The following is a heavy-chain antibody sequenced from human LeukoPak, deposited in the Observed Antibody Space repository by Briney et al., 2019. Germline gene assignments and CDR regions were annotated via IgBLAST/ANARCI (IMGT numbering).Heavy chain of an antibody. J-gene: IGHJ3*02. V-gene: IGHV3-72*01. CDR2: TRNEANIYTT. Sequence: GGSLRLSCAASGFIFSDHYMDWVRQAPGKGLEWVGRTRNEANIYTTKYAASVKGRFTISRDDSKNSPYLQMNSLKTEDTAVYYCASPVGATTVRAFDIWGQGTMVTVSS. CDR3: ASPVGATTVRAFDI. CDR1: GFIFSDHY. D-gene: IGHD1-26*01.